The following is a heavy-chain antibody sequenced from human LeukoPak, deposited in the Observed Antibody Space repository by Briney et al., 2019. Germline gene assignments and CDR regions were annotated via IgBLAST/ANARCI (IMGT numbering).Heavy chain of an antibody. CDR1: GFTFSSYA. CDR2: ISGSGGST. Sequence: GGSLRLSCAASGFTFSSYAMSWVRQAPGKGLEWVSAISGSGGSTYYADSVKGRFTISRDNSKNTLYLQMNSLRAEDTAVYYCARAGLLWFGELSSAFDIWGQGTMVTVSS. J-gene: IGHJ3*02. CDR3: ARAGLLWFGELSSAFDI. D-gene: IGHD3-10*01. V-gene: IGHV3-23*01.